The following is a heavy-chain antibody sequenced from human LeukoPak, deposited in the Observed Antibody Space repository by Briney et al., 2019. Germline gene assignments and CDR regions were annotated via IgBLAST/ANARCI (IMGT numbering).Heavy chain of an antibody. CDR3: ARAFYPGYYSYMAV. CDR2: IYTSGST. D-gene: IGHD3-3*02. V-gene: IGHV4-4*07. CDR1: GGSMSSYY. Sequence: SETLSLTCSVSGGSMSSYYWSWIRQSPGKGLEWIGRIYTSGSTNYNPSLKSRVTISVDTSKNQFSLKLTSVTAADTAVYYCARAFYPGYYSYMAVWGKGTTVTVSS. J-gene: IGHJ6*03.